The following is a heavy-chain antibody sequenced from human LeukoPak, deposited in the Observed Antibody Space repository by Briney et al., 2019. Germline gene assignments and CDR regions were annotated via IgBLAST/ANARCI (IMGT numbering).Heavy chain of an antibody. V-gene: IGHV1-46*01. CDR3: ARDVSGSYSFDY. Sequence: ASVKVSCKASGYTFTSYYMHWVRQAPGQGLEWMGIINPSGGSTSYVQKFQGRVTMTRDMSTSTVYMELSSLRSEDTAVYYCARDVSGSYSFDYWGQGTLVTVSS. CDR1: GYTFTSYY. J-gene: IGHJ4*02. CDR2: INPSGGST. D-gene: IGHD1-26*01.